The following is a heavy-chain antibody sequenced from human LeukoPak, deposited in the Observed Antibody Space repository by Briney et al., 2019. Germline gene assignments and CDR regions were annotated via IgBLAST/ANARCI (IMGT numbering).Heavy chain of an antibody. CDR3: ARVRNSGSYFLYYYYMDV. CDR2: IYYSGST. CDR1: GGSISSQC. J-gene: IGHJ6*03. D-gene: IGHD1-26*01. V-gene: IGHV4-59*11. Sequence: SETLSLTCTVSGGSISSQCWSWIRQPPGKGLEWIGYIYYSGSTNYNPSLKSRVTISVDTSKNQFSLKLSSVTAADTAVYYCARVRNSGSYFLYYYYMDVWGKGTTVTVSS.